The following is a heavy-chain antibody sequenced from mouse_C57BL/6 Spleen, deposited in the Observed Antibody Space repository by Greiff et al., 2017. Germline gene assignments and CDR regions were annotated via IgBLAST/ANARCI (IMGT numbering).Heavy chain of an antibody. CDR1: GYAFTNYL. Sequence: QVQLQQSGAELVRPGTSVKVSCKASGYAFTNYLIEWVKQRPGQGLEWIGVINPGSGGTNYNEKFKGKATLTADKSSSTAYMQLSSLTSEDSAVYFCARSGQLRLAYWGQGTLVTVSA. J-gene: IGHJ3*01. V-gene: IGHV1-54*01. CDR2: INPGSGGT. CDR3: ARSGQLRLAY. D-gene: IGHD3-2*02.